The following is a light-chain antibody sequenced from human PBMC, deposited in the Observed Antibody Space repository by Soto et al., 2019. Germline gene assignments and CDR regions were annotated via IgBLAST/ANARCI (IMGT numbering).Light chain of an antibody. CDR1: QSISSSY. J-gene: IGKJ1*01. Sequence: EIVLTQSPGTLSLSPGERATLSCRASQSISSSYLAWYQQKPGQAPRLLIYGASSRATGIPDRFSGSGSGTDFTLNISRLEPEDFAVYYCQHYAGSSALTFGQGTKVEIK. V-gene: IGKV3-20*01. CDR2: GAS. CDR3: QHYAGSSALT.